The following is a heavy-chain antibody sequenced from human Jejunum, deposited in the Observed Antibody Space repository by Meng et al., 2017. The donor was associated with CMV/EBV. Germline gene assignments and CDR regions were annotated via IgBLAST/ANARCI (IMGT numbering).Heavy chain of an antibody. CDR1: GNTFRSYG. Sequence: QIHLVQSGAEMKKPGASVKVSFKVSGNTFRSYGINWVRQAPGQGLEWMGWISGYNGNTNYAQRLQGRVTMTTDTSTSTAYMELRSLRSDDMAVYYCARSGINDYGFFDYWGQGTLVTVSS. CDR3: ARSGINDYGFFDY. J-gene: IGHJ4*02. CDR2: ISGYNGNT. V-gene: IGHV1-18*03. D-gene: IGHD5-12*01.